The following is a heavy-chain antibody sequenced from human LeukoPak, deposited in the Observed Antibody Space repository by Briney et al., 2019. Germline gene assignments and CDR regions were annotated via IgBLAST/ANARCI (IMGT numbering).Heavy chain of an antibody. CDR2: IYYSGST. CDR3: ARHKIRGVILWTY. D-gene: IGHD3-10*01. CDR1: GGSISSSSYY. Sequence: PSETLSLTCTVSGGSISSSSYYWGWIRQPPGKGLEWIGSIYYSGSTYYNPSLKSRVTISVDTSKNQFSLKLSSVTAADTAVYYCARHKIRGVILWTYWGQGTLVTVSS. J-gene: IGHJ4*02. V-gene: IGHV4-39*01.